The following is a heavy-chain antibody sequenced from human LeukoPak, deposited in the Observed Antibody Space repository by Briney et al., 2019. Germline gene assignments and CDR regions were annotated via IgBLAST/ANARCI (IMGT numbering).Heavy chain of an antibody. D-gene: IGHD3-22*01. CDR1: GFTFSSYA. V-gene: IGHV3-74*01. J-gene: IGHJ5*02. Sequence: GGSLRLSCAASGFTFSSYAMSWVRQAPGKGLVLVSRINSDGINTSYADSVKGRFTISRDNAKNTLNLQMNSLRAEDTAVYYCARDLGQYYDTSDNWFDPWGQGTLVTVSS. CDR3: ARDLGQYYDTSDNWFDP. CDR2: INSDGINT.